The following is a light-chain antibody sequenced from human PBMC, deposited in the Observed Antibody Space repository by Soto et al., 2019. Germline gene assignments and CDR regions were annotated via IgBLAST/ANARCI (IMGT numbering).Light chain of an antibody. J-gene: IGLJ2*01. Sequence: QSALTQPASVSGSPGQSITISCSGTSSDVGAYNYVSWYQQHPGKAPKLMIYDVSSRPSGVSNRFSGSKSGNTASLTISGLQAEDEADHYCSSYTSSSALVLFGGGTKLTVL. V-gene: IGLV2-14*03. CDR2: DVS. CDR3: SSYTSSSALVL. CDR1: SSDVGAYNY.